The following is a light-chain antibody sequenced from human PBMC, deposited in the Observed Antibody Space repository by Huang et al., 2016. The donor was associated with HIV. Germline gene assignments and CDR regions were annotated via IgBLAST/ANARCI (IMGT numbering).Light chain of an antibody. V-gene: IGKV3-15*01. CDR2: GAS. Sequence: EIVMTQSPATLSVSPGARATLSCRASQSVSRTLAWYQQKPGQAPRLLIYGASTRATGIPASFSGSGSGTDFTLTISSLQSEDFAVYYCQQYNNWPRTFGQGTKVEIK. CDR1: QSVSRT. CDR3: QQYNNWPRT. J-gene: IGKJ1*01.